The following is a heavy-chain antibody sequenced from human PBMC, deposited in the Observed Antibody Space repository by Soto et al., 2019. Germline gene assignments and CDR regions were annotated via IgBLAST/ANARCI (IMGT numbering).Heavy chain of an antibody. CDR3: AREADYLWYYGMDV. V-gene: IGHV3-72*01. CDR1: GFTFSDHY. J-gene: IGHJ6*02. Sequence: EVQLVESGGGLVQPGGSLRLSCAASGFTFSDHYMDWVRQAPGKGLEWVGRTRNKANSYTTEYATSVKGRFTISRDDSKHSLYLQMNSLKTEDTAVYYCAREADYLWYYGMDVWGQGTTVTVSS. CDR2: TRNKANSYTT. D-gene: IGHD4-17*01.